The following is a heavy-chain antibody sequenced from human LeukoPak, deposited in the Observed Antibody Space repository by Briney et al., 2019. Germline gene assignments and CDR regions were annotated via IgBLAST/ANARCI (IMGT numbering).Heavy chain of an antibody. V-gene: IGHV3-30-3*01. Sequence: GRSLRLSCAASGFTFSSYAMHWVRQAPGKGLEWVAVISYDGSNKYYADSVKGRFTISRDNSKNTLYLQMNSLRAEDTAVYYCARVAYGSGSYYPYFDYWGQGTLVTVSS. CDR3: ARVAYGSGSYYPYFDY. J-gene: IGHJ4*02. CDR1: GFTFSSYA. D-gene: IGHD3-10*01. CDR2: ISYDGSNK.